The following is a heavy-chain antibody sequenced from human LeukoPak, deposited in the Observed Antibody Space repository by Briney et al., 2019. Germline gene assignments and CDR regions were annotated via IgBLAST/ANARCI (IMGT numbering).Heavy chain of an antibody. CDR2: ISGSGGST. J-gene: IGHJ4*02. V-gene: IGHV3-23*01. CDR1: GFTFSSYA. Sequence: GGSLRLSCAASGFTFSSYAMSWVRQAPGKGLEWVSAISGSGGSTYYADSVKGRFTISRDNSMNTVYLQMNSLRVEDTAVYYCAKVRQFTAATGTGLDYWGQGTLVTVSS. D-gene: IGHD6-13*01. CDR3: AKVRQFTAATGTGLDY.